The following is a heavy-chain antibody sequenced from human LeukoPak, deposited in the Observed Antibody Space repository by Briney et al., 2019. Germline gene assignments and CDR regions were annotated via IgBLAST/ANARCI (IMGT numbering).Heavy chain of an antibody. Sequence: SETLSLTCTVSGGSMSSYYWSWIRQPPGKGLEWIGYIYYSGSTNYNPSLKSRVTISVDTSKNQFSLKLSSVTAADPAVYYCARGLSTPAAAAHNWFDPWGQGTLVTVSS. D-gene: IGHD6-13*01. V-gene: IGHV4-59*01. CDR1: GGSMSSYY. J-gene: IGHJ5*02. CDR3: ARGLSTPAAAAHNWFDP. CDR2: IYYSGST.